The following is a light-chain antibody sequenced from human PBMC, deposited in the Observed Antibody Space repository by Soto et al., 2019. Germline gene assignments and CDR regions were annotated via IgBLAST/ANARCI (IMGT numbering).Light chain of an antibody. Sequence: EIVLTQSPGTLSLSPGERATLSCRASQSVSSSYLAWYQQKHGQAPRLLIYGASSRATGIPDRFSGSGSGTDFSLTISRLEPDDLAVYYCQQYGSSPRTFGQGTKVEIK. J-gene: IGKJ1*01. V-gene: IGKV3-20*01. CDR2: GAS. CDR3: QQYGSSPRT. CDR1: QSVSSSY.